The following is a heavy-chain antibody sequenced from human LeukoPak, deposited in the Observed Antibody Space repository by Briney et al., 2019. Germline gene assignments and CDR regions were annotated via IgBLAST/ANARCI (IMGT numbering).Heavy chain of an antibody. CDR2: IKSKSDGGTT. V-gene: IGHV3-15*01. Sequence: PGGSLRLSCAAPGLTFTNAWMSWVRQAPGKGLEWVGRIKSKSDGGTTDYAAPVKGRFTISRDDSKNTLYLQMNSLKTEDTAVYYCAKALEMATIGGFDPWGQGTLVTVSS. CDR3: AKALEMATIGGFDP. D-gene: IGHD5-24*01. CDR1: GLTFTNAW. J-gene: IGHJ5*02.